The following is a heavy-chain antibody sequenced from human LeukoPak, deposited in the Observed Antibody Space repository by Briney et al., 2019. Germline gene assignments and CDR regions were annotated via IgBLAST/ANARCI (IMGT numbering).Heavy chain of an antibody. CDR2: INPNSGGT. D-gene: IGHD2-2*01. Sequence: GASVKVSCKASGYTFTGYYMHWVRQAPGQGLEWMGWINPNSGGTNYAQKFQGRVTMTRDTSISTAYMELSRLRSDDTAVYYCARGRKGVPAAILANSRSTFDYWGQGTLVIVSS. J-gene: IGHJ4*02. CDR3: ARGRKGVPAAILANSRSTFDY. CDR1: GYTFTGYY. V-gene: IGHV1-2*02.